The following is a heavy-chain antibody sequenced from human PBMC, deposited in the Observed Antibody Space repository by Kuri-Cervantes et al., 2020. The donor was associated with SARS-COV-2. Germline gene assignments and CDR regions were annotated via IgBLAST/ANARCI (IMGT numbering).Heavy chain of an antibody. Sequence: GGSLRLACAASGFTLSSYAMHWVRQAPGKVLEWVAVISYDGSNKYYADSVKGRFTISRDNSKNTLYLQMNSLRAEDTAVYYCARDRSLQLVFGYYYGMDVWGQGTTVTVSS. CDR1: GFTLSSYA. CDR2: ISYDGSNK. J-gene: IGHJ6*02. CDR3: ARDRSLQLVFGYYYGMDV. D-gene: IGHD6-6*01. V-gene: IGHV3-30-3*01.